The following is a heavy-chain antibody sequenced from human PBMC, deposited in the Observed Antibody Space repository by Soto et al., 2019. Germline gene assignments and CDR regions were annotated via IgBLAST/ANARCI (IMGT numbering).Heavy chain of an antibody. CDR1: GFTFGSYG. J-gene: IGHJ1*01. CDR2: ISYDGSNK. CDR3: AKETEVVTADEYFQH. V-gene: IGHV3-30*18. Sequence: GGSLRLSCAASGFTFGSYGMHWVRQAPGKGLEWVAVISYDGSNKYYADSVKGRFTISRDNSKNTLYLQMNSLRAEDTAVYYCAKETEVVTADEYFQHWGQGTLVTVSS. D-gene: IGHD2-21*02.